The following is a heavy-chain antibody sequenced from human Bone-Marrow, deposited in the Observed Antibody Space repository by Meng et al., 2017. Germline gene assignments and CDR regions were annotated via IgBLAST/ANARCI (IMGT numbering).Heavy chain of an antibody. CDR3: ARDQGGAWAY. CDR2: INHRGST. J-gene: IGHJ4*02. D-gene: IGHD1-26*01. CDR1: VGSLSGHS. V-gene: IGHV4-34*01. Sequence: QVQLQQGGSGQLKPSEPLSLPCAFYVGSLSGHSWNWIGQPPGKGLEGIGDINHRGSTNYNPSLKSRVTISVDTSKNLFSLKLSYVYAAETAVYFCARDQGGAWAYWGQGTLVTVSS.